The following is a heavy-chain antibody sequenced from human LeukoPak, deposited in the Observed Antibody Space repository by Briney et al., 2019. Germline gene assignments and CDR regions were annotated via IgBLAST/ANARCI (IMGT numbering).Heavy chain of an antibody. CDR1: DGSFSCYY. CDR2: INHSGST. Sequence: PSETLSLTCAVYDGSFSCYYRCWICQPPGKGLEWIGEINHSGSTNYNPSLKSRVTISVDTSKNQFSLKLSSVTAADTAVYYCARGRLLHWFDPWGQRTLVTVSS. D-gene: IGHD4-23*01. CDR3: ARGRLLHWFDP. J-gene: IGHJ5*02. V-gene: IGHV4-34*01.